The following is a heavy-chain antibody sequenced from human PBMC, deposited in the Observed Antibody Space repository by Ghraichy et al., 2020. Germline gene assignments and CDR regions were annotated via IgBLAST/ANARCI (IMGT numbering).Heavy chain of an antibody. V-gene: IGHV3-33*01. CDR1: GFTFRGSD. D-gene: IGHD1/OR15-1a*01. Sequence: GESLNISCVASGFTFRGSDMHWVRQAPGKGLEWVAVLWDNGINAYYADSVKGRFTISRDTSKHTMYLQMNGLRVEDTALYYCATLASRDNENNQMDVWGQGTAVTVS. CDR2: LWDNGINA. J-gene: IGHJ6*02. CDR3: ATLASRDNENNQMDV.